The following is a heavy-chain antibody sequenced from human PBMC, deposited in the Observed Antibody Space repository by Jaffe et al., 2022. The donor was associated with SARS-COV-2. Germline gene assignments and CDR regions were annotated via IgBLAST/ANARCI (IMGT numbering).Heavy chain of an antibody. D-gene: IGHD6-13*01. CDR3: ARGRGKPKGRYYYYYMDV. CDR1: GGSFSGYY. CDR2: INHSGST. J-gene: IGHJ6*03. V-gene: IGHV4-34*01. Sequence: QVQLQQWGAGLLKPSETLSLTCAVYGGSFSGYYWSWIRQPPGKGLEWIGEINHSGSTNYNPSLKSRVTISVDTSKNQFSLKLSSVTAADTAVYYCARGRGKPKGRYYYYYMDVWGKGTTVTVSS.